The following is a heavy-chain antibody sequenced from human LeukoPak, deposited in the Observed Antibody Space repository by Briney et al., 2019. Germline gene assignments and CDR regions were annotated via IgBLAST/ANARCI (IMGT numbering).Heavy chain of an antibody. D-gene: IGHD4-17*01. CDR1: GFTFSSYA. CDR3: TKKRTTSVTDWFDP. J-gene: IGHJ5*02. V-gene: IGHV3-23*01. Sequence: GGSLRLSCTAAGFTFSSYAMTWVRQAPGKGMECVSVISGIGTTTFYADSVKGRFTISRDNSKNTLFLQMNSLRVEDTATYYCTKKRTTSVTDWFDPWGQGTLVTVSS. CDR2: ISGIGTTT.